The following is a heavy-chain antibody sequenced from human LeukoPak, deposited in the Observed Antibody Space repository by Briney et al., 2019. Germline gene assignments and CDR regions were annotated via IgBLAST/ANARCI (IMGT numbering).Heavy chain of an antibody. V-gene: IGHV3-7*01. CDR3: AKDIAARPGDY. D-gene: IGHD6-6*01. Sequence: PGGSLRLSCAASGFTFTSSWMNWVRQAPGKGLEWVANINQDGSEKYYVDSVKGRFTISRDNSKNTLYLQMNSLRAEDTAVYYCAKDIAARPGDYWGQGTLVTVSS. CDR2: INQDGSEK. J-gene: IGHJ4*02. CDR1: GFTFTSSW.